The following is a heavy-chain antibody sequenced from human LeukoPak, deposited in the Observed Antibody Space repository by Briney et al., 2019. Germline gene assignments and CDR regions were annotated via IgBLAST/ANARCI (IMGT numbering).Heavy chain of an antibody. D-gene: IGHD6-13*01. CDR1: GGTFSTYA. V-gene: IGHV1-69*04. CDR3: ARVPQGSSWPYYFDY. CDR2: IVPIRGTA. J-gene: IGHJ4*02. Sequence: SVRVSSTASGGTFSTYAISWVRQAPGQGLEWVGRIVPIRGTANYAQKFQGRVTITADRSTTTAYMELSSLRSEDTAVYYCARVPQGSSWPYYFDYWGQGTLVTVSS.